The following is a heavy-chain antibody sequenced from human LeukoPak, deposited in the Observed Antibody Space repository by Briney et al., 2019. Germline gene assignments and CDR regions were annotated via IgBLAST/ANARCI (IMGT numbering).Heavy chain of an antibody. D-gene: IGHD5-18*01. CDR2: ISWGSNVI. CDR3: ARDPGYSYALDY. CDR1: GFTFSTYS. J-gene: IGHJ4*02. V-gene: IGHV3-48*02. Sequence: GGSLRLSCSASGFTFSTYSMNWVRQAPGKGLEWLSHISWGSNVIYYADSVKGRFTTSRDDAKNSLFMQMNRLTDEDTAVYYCARDPGYSYALDYWGRGTLVTVSS.